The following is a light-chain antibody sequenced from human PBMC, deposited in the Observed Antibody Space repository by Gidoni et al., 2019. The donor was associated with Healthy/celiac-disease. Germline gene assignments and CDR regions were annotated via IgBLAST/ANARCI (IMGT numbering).Light chain of an antibody. CDR3: QQSYSTLST. J-gene: IGKJ3*01. V-gene: IGKV1-39*01. CDR2: AAS. CDR1: QSISSY. Sequence: IQMTQSPSSLSASVGDRVTITCRASQSISSYLNWYQQKPGKAPKLLIYAASSLQSGVPSRFSGSGSGTDFTLTISSLQPEDFATYYCQQSYSTLSTFXPXTKVDIK.